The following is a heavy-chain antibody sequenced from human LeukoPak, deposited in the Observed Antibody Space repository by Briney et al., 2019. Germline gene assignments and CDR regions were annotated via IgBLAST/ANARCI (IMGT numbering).Heavy chain of an antibody. CDR3: ARAGCGSGGSCYDPEYYFDY. Sequence: SQTLSLTCAVSGGSISSGGYSWSWIRQPPGKGLEWIGYIYHSGSTYYNPSLKSRVTISVDRSKNQFSLKLSSVTAADTAVYYCARAGCGSGGSCYDPEYYFDYWGQGTLVTVSS. CDR2: IYHSGST. D-gene: IGHD2-15*01. V-gene: IGHV4-30-2*01. CDR1: GGSISSGGYS. J-gene: IGHJ4*02.